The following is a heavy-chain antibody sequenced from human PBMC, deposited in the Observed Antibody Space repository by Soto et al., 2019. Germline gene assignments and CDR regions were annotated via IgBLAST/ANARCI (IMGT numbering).Heavy chain of an antibody. J-gene: IGHJ6*02. Sequence: EVQVVESGGGLVQPGGSLRLSCAASGFTLSSYWMTWVRQAPGKGLEWVANIKEDGSETYYVDSVKGRFTISRDNAKNSLYLQLNSLRAEDTAVYYCAREVLVWFGEFLEDYYYHGMDVWGQGTMVTVSS. V-gene: IGHV3-7*05. CDR3: AREVLVWFGEFLEDYYYHGMDV. CDR2: IKEDGSET. CDR1: GFTLSSYW. D-gene: IGHD3-10*01.